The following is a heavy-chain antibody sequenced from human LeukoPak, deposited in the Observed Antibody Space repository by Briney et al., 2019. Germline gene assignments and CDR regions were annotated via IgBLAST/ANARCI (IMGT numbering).Heavy chain of an antibody. J-gene: IGHJ6*03. CDR3: ARDGYTYYMDV. V-gene: IGHV3-74*01. CDR1: GFTFSSHW. D-gene: IGHD5-18*01. Sequence: GGSLRLSCAASGFTFSSHWMYWVRQVPGKGLEWVSRINSAGSSTSNADSVEGRFTTSRDNAKNTLYLQMSSLRAEDTAVYYCARDGYTYYMDVWGKGTTVTVSS. CDR2: INSAGSST.